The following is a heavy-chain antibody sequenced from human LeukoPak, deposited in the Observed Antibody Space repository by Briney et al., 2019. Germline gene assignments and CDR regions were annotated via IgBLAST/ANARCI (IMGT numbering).Heavy chain of an antibody. Sequence: PGRSLRLSCAASGFTFDDYAMHWVRQAPGKGLEWASGISWNSGSIGYADSVKGRFTISRDNAKNSLYLQMNSLRAEDTAVYYCARDLDIAVAGTDYFDYWGQGTLVTVSS. CDR1: GFTFDDYA. V-gene: IGHV3-9*01. CDR2: ISWNSGSI. CDR3: ARDLDIAVAGTDYFDY. D-gene: IGHD6-19*01. J-gene: IGHJ4*02.